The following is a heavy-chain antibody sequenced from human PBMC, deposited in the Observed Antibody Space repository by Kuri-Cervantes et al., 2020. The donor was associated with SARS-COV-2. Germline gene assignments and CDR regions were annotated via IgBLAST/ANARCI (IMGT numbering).Heavy chain of an antibody. V-gene: IGHV1-46*01. CDR1: GPTFINHY. D-gene: IGHD3-10*01. CDR2: MNFDGGNSA. Sequence: ASVKVSCKASGPTFINHYIHWVRQAPGHGLERMGIMNFDGGNSAGYARQFQGRVTMTRDTSTNTVYLELNSLGFEDTAVYYCARELYGLADYWGQGTLVTVSS. CDR3: ARELYGLADY. J-gene: IGHJ4*02.